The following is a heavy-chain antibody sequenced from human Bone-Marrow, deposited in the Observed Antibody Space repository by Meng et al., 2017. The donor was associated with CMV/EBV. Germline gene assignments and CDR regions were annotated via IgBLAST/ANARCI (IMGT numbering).Heavy chain of an antibody. CDR3: TRGVVPAATPYYYYYGMDV. CDR1: GFRFDDYA. J-gene: IGHJ6*02. V-gene: IGHV3-49*04. Sequence: GESLKISCAGSGFRFDDYAMSWVRQAPGKGLEWVGFIRSKAYGGTTEYAASVKGGFTISRDDSKSIAYLQMNSLKTEDTAVYYRTRGVVPAATPYYYYYGMDVWGQGTTVTVSS. D-gene: IGHD2-2*02. CDR2: IRSKAYGGTT.